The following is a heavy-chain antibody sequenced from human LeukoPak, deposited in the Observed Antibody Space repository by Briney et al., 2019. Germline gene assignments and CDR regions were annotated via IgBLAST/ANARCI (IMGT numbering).Heavy chain of an antibody. J-gene: IGHJ4*02. CDR1: GGTFSSYA. V-gene: IGHV1-69*01. CDR3: ARDRSHYYDSSGYYAVGYFDY. CDR2: IIPIFGTA. Sequence: ASVKVSCKASGGTFSSYAISWVRQAPGQGLEWMGGIIPIFGTANYVHKFQGRVTLTADESTSTAYKELSSLRSDDTGVYYCARDRSHYYDSSGYYAVGYFDYWGQGTLVTVSS. D-gene: IGHD3-22*01.